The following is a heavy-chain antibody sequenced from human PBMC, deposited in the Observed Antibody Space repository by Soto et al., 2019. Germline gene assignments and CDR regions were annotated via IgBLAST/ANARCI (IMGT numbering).Heavy chain of an antibody. CDR3: ARVRREEGLRFLSAGYFDY. D-gene: IGHD5-12*01. Sequence: QVQLVQSGAEVKKPGSSVKVSCKASGGTFSSYTISWVRQAPGQGLEWMGRIIPILGIANYAQKFQGRVTITADKSTSTAYMELSSLRSEDTAVDYCARVRREEGLRFLSAGYFDYWGQGTLVTVSS. CDR2: IIPILGIA. CDR1: GGTFSSYT. J-gene: IGHJ4*02. V-gene: IGHV1-69*02.